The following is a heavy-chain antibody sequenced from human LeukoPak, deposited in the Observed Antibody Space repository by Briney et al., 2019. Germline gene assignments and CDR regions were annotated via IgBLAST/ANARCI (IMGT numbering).Heavy chain of an antibody. V-gene: IGHV1-69*04. D-gene: IGHD4-4*01. J-gene: IGHJ6*02. Sequence: SVKVSCKASGGTFSSYAISWVRQAPGQGLEWMGRIIPILGIANYAQKFQGRVTITADKSTSTAYMELSSLRSEDTAVYYCASPDYSNYSTPYYYYYGTDVWGQGTTVTVSS. CDR3: ASPDYSNYSTPYYYYYGTDV. CDR2: IIPILGIA. CDR1: GGTFSSYA.